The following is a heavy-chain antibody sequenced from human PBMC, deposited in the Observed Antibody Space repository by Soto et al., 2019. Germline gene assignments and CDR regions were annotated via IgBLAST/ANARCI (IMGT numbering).Heavy chain of an antibody. D-gene: IGHD2-21*02. CDR3: VVTAPNRIFDY. Sequence: SVKVSCKASGGTFSSYAISWVRQAPGQGLEWMGGIIPIFGTANYAQKFQGRVTITADESTSTAYMELSSLRSEDTAVYYCVVTAPNRIFDYWGQGTLVTVSS. V-gene: IGHV1-69*13. CDR1: GGTFSSYA. CDR2: IIPIFGTA. J-gene: IGHJ4*02.